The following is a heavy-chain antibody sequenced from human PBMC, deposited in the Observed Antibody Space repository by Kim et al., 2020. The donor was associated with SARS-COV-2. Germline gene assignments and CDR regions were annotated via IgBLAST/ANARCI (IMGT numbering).Heavy chain of an antibody. J-gene: IGHJ3*02. CDR1: GFTFSSYS. CDR2: ISSSSSYI. V-gene: IGHV3-21*01. Sequence: GGSLRLSCAASGFTFSSYSMNWVRQAPGKGLEWVSSISSSSSYIYYADSVKGRFTISRDNAKNSLYLQMNSLRAEDTAVYYCAGMATIWDAFDIWGQGTMVTVSS. D-gene: IGHD5-12*01. CDR3: AGMATIWDAFDI.